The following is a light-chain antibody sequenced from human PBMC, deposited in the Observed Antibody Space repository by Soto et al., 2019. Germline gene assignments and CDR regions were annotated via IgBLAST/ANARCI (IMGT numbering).Light chain of an antibody. CDR2: AAS. CDR1: QHISTY. Sequence: DIQMTQSPSSLSASVGDRVTISCRSSQHISTYLNWYQHKPGKAPKLLVYAASTLQSGVPSRFSGSGSGTDFRLTISSLQPEDFATYYCQQANSFPFTFGGGTKVEIK. CDR3: QQANSFPFT. V-gene: IGKV1-39*01. J-gene: IGKJ4*01.